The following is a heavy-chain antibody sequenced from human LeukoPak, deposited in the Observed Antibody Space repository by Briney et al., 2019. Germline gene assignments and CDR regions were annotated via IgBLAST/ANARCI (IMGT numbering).Heavy chain of an antibody. J-gene: IGHJ4*02. V-gene: IGHV4-34*01. CDR3: AREGYRIFDY. D-gene: IGHD3-16*02. CDR1: GGSFSGYY. CDR2: INHSGST. Sequence: SETLSLTCAVYGGSFSGYYWSWIRQPPGKGLEWIGEINHSGSTNYNPSLKSRVTISVDTSKNQFSLKLSSVTAVDTAVYYCAREGYRIFDYWGQGTLVTVSS.